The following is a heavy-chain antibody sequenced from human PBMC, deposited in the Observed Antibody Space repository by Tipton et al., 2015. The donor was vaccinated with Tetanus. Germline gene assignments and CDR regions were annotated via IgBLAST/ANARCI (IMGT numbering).Heavy chain of an antibody. CDR2: IFHSGST. D-gene: IGHD3-16*01. Sequence: TLSLTCTVSGGSMSNNYWSWIRQPPGKGLEWIAYIFHSGSTNYSPSLKSRVAISMDTSKNQISLRLSSVTAADTAVYYCARDHGITWGGMGYYYGMDVWGQGTTVTVSS. J-gene: IGHJ6*02. CDR1: GGSMSNNY. CDR3: ARDHGITWGGMGYYYGMDV. V-gene: IGHV4-4*08.